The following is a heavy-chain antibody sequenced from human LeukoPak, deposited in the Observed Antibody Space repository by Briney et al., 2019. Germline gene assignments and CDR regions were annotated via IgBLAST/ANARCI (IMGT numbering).Heavy chain of an antibody. CDR3: ARDERRGGYYSDAFDI. J-gene: IGHJ3*02. Sequence: SVKVSCKASGGTFSSYTISWVRQAPGQGLEWMGGVIPIFGTADYAQKFQGRITITADKSTNTAYMELSSLRSEDTAVYYCARDERRGGYYSDAFDIWGQGTMVTVSS. D-gene: IGHD3-22*01. CDR1: GGTFSSYT. V-gene: IGHV1-69*06. CDR2: VIPIFGTA.